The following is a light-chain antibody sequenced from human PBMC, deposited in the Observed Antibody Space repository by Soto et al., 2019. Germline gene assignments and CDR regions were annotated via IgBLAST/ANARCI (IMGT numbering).Light chain of an antibody. CDR2: AAS. CDR3: QQLNSYPLT. CDR1: QGIRSC. J-gene: IGKJ4*02. Sequence: TPLTQSPPSLSASVGDRVTITCRASQGIRSCLAWYQQKPGKAPKLLIYAASSLQSGVPSRFSGSGCGTDVTLTTSSLQPEDFAASYCQQLNSYPLTFGGGTKVDIK. V-gene: IGKV1-9*01.